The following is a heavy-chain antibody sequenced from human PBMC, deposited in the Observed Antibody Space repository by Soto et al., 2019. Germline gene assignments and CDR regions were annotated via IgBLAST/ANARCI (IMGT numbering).Heavy chain of an antibody. CDR1: GYTFTNFW. V-gene: IGHV5-51*01. Sequence: GESLKISCKGFGYTFTNFWIGWVRQMPGKGPEWMGIIYPGDSDTKYNPSFQGQVTISADKSITTTYLQWSSLKASDTAIYYCAASIFYYGMDVWGQGTTVTVSS. J-gene: IGHJ6*02. CDR3: AASIFYYGMDV. CDR2: IYPGDSDT.